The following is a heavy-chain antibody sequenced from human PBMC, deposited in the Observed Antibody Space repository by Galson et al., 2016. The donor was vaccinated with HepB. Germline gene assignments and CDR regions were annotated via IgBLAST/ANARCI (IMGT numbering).Heavy chain of an antibody. Sequence: SETLSLTCTVSGDSIATYYWSWIRQSAGKGLEWIGRIYPTTSDIYNPSLQSRVTMSADTSKNQLSLSLSSVTAGDTAVYYCARQSCRGSSCYRVDQYYYMDVWGRGTTVTVSS. J-gene: IGHJ6*03. D-gene: IGHD1-26*01. V-gene: IGHV4-4*07. CDR2: IYPTTSD. CDR1: GDSIATYY. CDR3: ARQSCRGSSCYRVDQYYYMDV.